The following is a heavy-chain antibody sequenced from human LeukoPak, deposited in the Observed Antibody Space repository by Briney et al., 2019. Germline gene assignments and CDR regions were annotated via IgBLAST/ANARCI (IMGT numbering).Heavy chain of an antibody. CDR3: ARTDFIVVVPAAISH. CDR2: ISAYNGNT. V-gene: IGHV1-18*01. D-gene: IGHD2-2*01. Sequence: ASVKVSCTASGYTFTSYGISWVRQAPGQGLEWMGWISAYNGNTNYAQKLQGRVTMTTDTSTSTAYMELRSLRSDDTAVYYCARTDFIVVVPAAISHWGQGTLVTVSS. J-gene: IGHJ4*02. CDR1: GYTFTSYG.